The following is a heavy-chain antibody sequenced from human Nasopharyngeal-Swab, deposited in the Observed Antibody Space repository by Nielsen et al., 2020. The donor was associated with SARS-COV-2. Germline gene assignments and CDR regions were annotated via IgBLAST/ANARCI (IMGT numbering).Heavy chain of an antibody. D-gene: IGHD1-1*01. V-gene: IGHV4-38-2*01. Sequence: SETLSLTCAVSGYSTSSGYYWGWIRQPPGKGLEWIGSIYHSGSTYYNPSLKSRVTISVDTSKNQFSLKLSSVTAADTAVYYCARHGFRQLERFLMAFDIWGQGTMVTVSS. CDR2: IYHSGST. CDR3: ARHGFRQLERFLMAFDI. CDR1: GYSTSSGYY. J-gene: IGHJ3*02.